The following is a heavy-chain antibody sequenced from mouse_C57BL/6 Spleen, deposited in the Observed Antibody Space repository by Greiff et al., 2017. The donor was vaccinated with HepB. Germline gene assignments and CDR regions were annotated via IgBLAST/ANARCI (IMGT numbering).Heavy chain of an antibody. Sequence: EVQLQQSGPELVKPGASVKISCKASGYTFTDYYMNWVKQSHGKSLEWIGDINPNNGGTSYNQKFKGKATLTVDKSSSTAYMELRSLTSEDSAVYYCASRSYYSNYVGFAYWGQGTLVTVSA. CDR2: INPNNGGT. J-gene: IGHJ3*01. V-gene: IGHV1-26*01. CDR1: GYTFTDYY. CDR3: ASRSYYSNYVGFAY. D-gene: IGHD2-5*01.